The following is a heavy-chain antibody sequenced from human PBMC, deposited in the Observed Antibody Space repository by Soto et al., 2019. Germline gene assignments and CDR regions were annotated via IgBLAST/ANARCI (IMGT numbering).Heavy chain of an antibody. V-gene: IGHV1-69*13. CDR2: IMPIFGTA. Sequence: SVKVSCNASGGTFSSYAISWVRQAPGQGREWKGGIMPIFGTANYAQKVQGRVTITADESTSTAYMELSSLISEDTAVYYCEGPLGTIFTKRGYYYYGMDVWGQGTTGTVSS. CDR3: EGPLGTIFTKRGYYYYGMDV. D-gene: IGHD3-9*01. J-gene: IGHJ6*02. CDR1: GGTFSSYA.